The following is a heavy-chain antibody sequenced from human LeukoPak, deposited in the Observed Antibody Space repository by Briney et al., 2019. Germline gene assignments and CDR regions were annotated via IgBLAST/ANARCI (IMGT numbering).Heavy chain of an antibody. D-gene: IGHD3-9*01. CDR3: AREGIRYFDWLPQRGSGYGMDV. J-gene: IGHJ6*02. CDR1: GYSFTNYR. CDR2: IYPGDSDT. Sequence: GESLKISCKGSGYSFTNYRIGWVRQMPGKGLEWMGIIYPGDSDTKYSPSFQGQVTISVDKSISTAYLQWSSLKASDTAMYYCAREGIRYFDWLPQRGSGYGMDVWGQGTTVTVSS. V-gene: IGHV5-51*01.